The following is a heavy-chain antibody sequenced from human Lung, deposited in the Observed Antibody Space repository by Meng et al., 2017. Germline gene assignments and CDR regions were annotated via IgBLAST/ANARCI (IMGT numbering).Heavy chain of an antibody. J-gene: IGHJ4*02. CDR2: ISAYNGNT. D-gene: IGHD3-9*01. CDR1: GYTFTSYG. Sequence: QGQRGQAGAEGKKPGAEVKGSGKASGYTFTSYGITWVRQAPGQGLEWMGWISAYNGNTNYAQKLQGRVTVTTDTSTSTAYMELRSLRSDDTAVYYCARLGLQTTGLNDCWGQGTLVTVSS. V-gene: IGHV1-18*01. CDR3: ARLGLQTTGLNDC.